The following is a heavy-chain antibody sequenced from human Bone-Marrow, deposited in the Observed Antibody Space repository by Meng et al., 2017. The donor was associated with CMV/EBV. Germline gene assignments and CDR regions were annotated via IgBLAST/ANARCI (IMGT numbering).Heavy chain of an antibody. D-gene: IGHD2-2*01. J-gene: IGHJ4*02. V-gene: IGHV3-15*07. Sequence: GFTFTNAWMNWVRQAPGKGLEWVGHIRTKTDGGTRDYAAYAKGRFTISRDDSKNTLYLQMSSLRTEDTAVYYCATDRCSSTGCAFDYWGQGTLVTVSS. CDR2: IRTKTDGGTR. CDR1: GFTFTNAW. CDR3: ATDRCSSTGCAFDY.